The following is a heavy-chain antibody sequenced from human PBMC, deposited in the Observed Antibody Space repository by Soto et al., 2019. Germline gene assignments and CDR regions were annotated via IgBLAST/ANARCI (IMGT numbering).Heavy chain of an antibody. J-gene: IGHJ4*02. Sequence: VQLVESGGGVVQPGRSLRLSCAASGFTFSDYAMHWVRQAPGKGLEWVAVVSHDGRNTHYADSVKGRFTISRDSSKNTFSLEMTSRRAKETAVYYWGKGRRQWLVTSDFNYWGQGALVTVSS. D-gene: IGHD6-19*01. V-gene: IGHV3-30*18. CDR3: GKGRRQWLVTSDFNY. CDR2: VSHDGRNT. CDR1: GFTFSDYA.